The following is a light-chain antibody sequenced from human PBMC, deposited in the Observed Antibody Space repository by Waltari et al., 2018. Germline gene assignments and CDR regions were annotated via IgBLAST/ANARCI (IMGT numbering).Light chain of an antibody. CDR2: SAS. V-gene: IGKV1-39*01. CDR3: QQTYNAPLT. CDR1: QNIKTY. Sequence: DIQMNQSPSSLSTSVGDRVTITCRASQNIKTYLSWYQQKPGKAPNLLIYSASSLQSGVPSRFRGSGSGTDFTLTIISLQPEDFATYYCQQTYNAPLTFGGGTKVEIK. J-gene: IGKJ4*01.